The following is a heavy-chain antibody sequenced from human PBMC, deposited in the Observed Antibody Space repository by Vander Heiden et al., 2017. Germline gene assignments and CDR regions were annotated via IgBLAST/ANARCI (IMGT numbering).Heavy chain of an antibody. CDR2: ISGSGGST. D-gene: IGHD2-21*02. CDR3: AKAAYCGGDCYRYFDY. V-gene: IGHV3-23*01. Sequence: EVQLLESGGGLVQPGGSLRLSWAAPGFTLSSYAMSWVRQAPGKGLEWVSAISGSGGSTYYADSVKGRFTISRDNSKNTLYLQMNSLRAEDTAVYYCAKAAYCGGDCYRYFDYWGQGTLVTVSS. CDR1: GFTLSSYA. J-gene: IGHJ4*02.